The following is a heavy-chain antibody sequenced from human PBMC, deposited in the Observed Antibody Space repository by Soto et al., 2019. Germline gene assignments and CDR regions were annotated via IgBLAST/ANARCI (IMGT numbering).Heavy chain of an antibody. D-gene: IGHD2-8*02. CDR1: GDSITGDEW. CDR3: AREKITGLFDY. Sequence: SETLSLTCAVSGDSITGDEWWSWVRQPPGKGLEWIGEIHHSGATNYNPSLKSRVTISVDTSKNQFSLKLTSVTAADTAVYYCAREKITGLFDYWGQGTLVTVSS. CDR2: IHHSGAT. V-gene: IGHV4-4*02. J-gene: IGHJ4*02.